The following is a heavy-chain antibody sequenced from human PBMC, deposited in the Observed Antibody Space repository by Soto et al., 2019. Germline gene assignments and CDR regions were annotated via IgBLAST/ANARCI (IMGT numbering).Heavy chain of an antibody. V-gene: IGHV1-2*04. CDR2: INPNSGGT. J-gene: IGHJ4*02. Sequence: ASVKVSCKASGYTFTGYYMHWVRQAPGQGLEWMGWINPNSGGTNYAQKFQGWVTMTRDTSISTAYMELSRLRSDDTAVYYCAREKLEYGSSPTPAGIDYGAREPWSPSPQ. CDR3: AREKLEYGSSPTPAGIDY. D-gene: IGHD6-6*01. CDR1: GYTFTGYY.